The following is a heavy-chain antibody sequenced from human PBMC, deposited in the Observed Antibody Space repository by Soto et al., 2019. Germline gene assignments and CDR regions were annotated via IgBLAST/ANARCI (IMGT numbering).Heavy chain of an antibody. Sequence: ASVRVSCKASGYTFTRYTMNWVRQAPGQRLEWMGWINPDNGNTKSSQKFQDRVIITRDTSASTAYMDLSSLRSEDTAVYYCARGIATGELDPWGQGTLVTVYS. J-gene: IGHJ5*02. CDR3: ARGIATGELDP. V-gene: IGHV1-3*01. CDR1: GYTFTRYT. D-gene: IGHD2-15*01. CDR2: INPDNGNT.